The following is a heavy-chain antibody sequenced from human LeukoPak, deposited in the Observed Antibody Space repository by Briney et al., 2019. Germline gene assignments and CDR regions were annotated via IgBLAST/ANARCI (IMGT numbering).Heavy chain of an antibody. D-gene: IGHD3-10*01. J-gene: IGHJ5*02. CDR1: GYTFTRYL. V-gene: IGHV1-2*02. CDR2: INPNSGGT. CDR3: GSGSGSSWFDP. Sequence: GASVKVSCKASGYTFTRYLMHWVRQAPGQGLEWMGWINPNSGGTNYAQKFQGRVTMTRDTSISTAYMELSRLKSDDTAVYYCGSGSGSSWFDPWGQGTLVTVSS.